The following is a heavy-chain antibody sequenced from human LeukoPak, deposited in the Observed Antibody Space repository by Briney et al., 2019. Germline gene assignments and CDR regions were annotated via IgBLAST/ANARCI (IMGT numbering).Heavy chain of an antibody. Sequence: SQTLSLTCAISGDSVSSNSAAWNWIRQSPSRGLEWLGRTYYRSKWYNDYAVSVKSRITINPDTSKNQFSLKLSSVTAADTAVYYCAREAGSSGWYGHDAFDIWGQGTMVTVSS. V-gene: IGHV6-1*01. CDR2: TYYRSKWYN. J-gene: IGHJ3*02. CDR1: GDSVSSNSAA. CDR3: AREAGSSGWYGHDAFDI. D-gene: IGHD6-19*01.